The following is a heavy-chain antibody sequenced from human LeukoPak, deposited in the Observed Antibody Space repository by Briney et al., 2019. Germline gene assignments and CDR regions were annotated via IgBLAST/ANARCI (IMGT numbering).Heavy chain of an antibody. J-gene: IGHJ4*02. Sequence: PSETLSLTCTVSGGSISSSSYYWGWIRQPPGKGLEWIGCIYYSGSTYYNPSLKSRVTISVDTSKNQFSLKLSSVTAADTAVYYCARHVVSSSSSSFDYWGQGTLVTVSS. CDR1: GGSISSSSYY. CDR2: IYYSGST. D-gene: IGHD6-6*01. V-gene: IGHV4-39*01. CDR3: ARHVVSSSSSSFDY.